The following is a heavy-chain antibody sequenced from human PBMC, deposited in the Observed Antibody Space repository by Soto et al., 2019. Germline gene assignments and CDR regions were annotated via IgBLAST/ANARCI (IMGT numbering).Heavy chain of an antibody. D-gene: IGHD3-10*01. J-gene: IGHJ4*02. V-gene: IGHV3-23*01. Sequence: EVQLLESGGGLVQPGGSLRLSCAASGFTFSSNAMSWVRQAPGKGLEWVSTISGSGGRTYYEDSVKGRFTISRDNSKNTMYLRMIGMKAEDDALYYCANGEGGSLSYLYAYWGQGTLVTVSS. CDR1: GFTFSSNA. CDR2: ISGSGGRT. CDR3: ANGEGGSLSYLYAY.